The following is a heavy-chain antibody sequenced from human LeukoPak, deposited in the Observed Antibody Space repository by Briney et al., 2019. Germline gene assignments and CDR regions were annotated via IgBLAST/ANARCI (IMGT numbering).Heavy chain of an antibody. CDR3: ARHVYDFWSGYWGDFDY. V-gene: IGHV4-59*08. CDR2: IYYSGST. CDR1: GGSISSYY. Sequence: PSETLSLTCTVSGGSISSYYWSWIRQPPGKGLEWIGYIYYSGSTNYNPSLKSRVTISVDTSKNQFSLKLSSVTAADTAVYYCARHVYDFWSGYWGDFDYWGQGTLVTVSS. J-gene: IGHJ4*02. D-gene: IGHD3-3*01.